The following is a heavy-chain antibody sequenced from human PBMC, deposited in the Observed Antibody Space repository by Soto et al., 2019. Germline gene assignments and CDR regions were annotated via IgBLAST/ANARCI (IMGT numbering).Heavy chain of an antibody. Sequence: LSLTCTVSGASIRSGDYYWGWIRQLPGKGLQWIGYVHSGGGTYYNPSLRSRVSISPDTSKNQFSLTLTSMTAADTAVFYCARYNFNSGDYSAFDYWGQGALVTVSS. CDR3: ARYNFNSGDYSAFDY. D-gene: IGHD3-10*01. CDR2: VHSGGGT. J-gene: IGHJ4*02. CDR1: GASIRSGDYY. V-gene: IGHV4-30-4*01.